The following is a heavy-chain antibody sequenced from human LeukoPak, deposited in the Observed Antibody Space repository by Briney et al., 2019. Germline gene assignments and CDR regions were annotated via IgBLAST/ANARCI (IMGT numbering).Heavy chain of an antibody. CDR3: VKKYNWNDYYFDY. D-gene: IGHD1-20*01. J-gene: IGHJ4*02. V-gene: IGHV3-48*03. CDR1: GFTFSSYE. CDR2: ICSSGSTI. Sequence: GGSLRLSCAASGFTFSSYEMNWVRQAPGKGLEWVSYICSSGSTIYYADSVKGRFTISRDNSKNTLYLQMNSLRAEDTAVYYCVKKYNWNDYYFDYWGQGTLVTVSS.